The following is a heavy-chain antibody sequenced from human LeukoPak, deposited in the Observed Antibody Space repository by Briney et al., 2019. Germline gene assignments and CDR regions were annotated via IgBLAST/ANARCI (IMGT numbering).Heavy chain of an antibody. CDR2: ISYDGSNK. CDR3: ARASPGYYYDSSGYPSATFDY. V-gene: IGHV3-30*03. CDR1: GFTFSSYG. Sequence: GGSLRLSCAASGFTFSSYGMHWVRQAPGKGLEWVAVISYDGSNKYYADSVKGRFTISRDNSKNTLYLQMNSLRAEDTAVYYCARASPGYYYDSSGYPSATFDYWGQGTLVTVSS. D-gene: IGHD3-22*01. J-gene: IGHJ4*02.